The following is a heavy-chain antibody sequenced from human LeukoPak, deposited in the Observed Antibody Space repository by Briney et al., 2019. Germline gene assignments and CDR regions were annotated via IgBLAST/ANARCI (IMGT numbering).Heavy chain of an antibody. CDR2: INHSGST. V-gene: IGHV4-34*01. D-gene: IGHD6-6*01. J-gene: IGHJ3*02. Sequence: SETRSLTCAVYGGSFSGYYWSWIRQPPGKGLEWIGEINHSGSTNYNPSLKSRVTISVDTSKNQFSLKLSSMTAADTAVYYCSAARPEGDAFDIWGQGTMVTVSS. CDR1: GGSFSGYY. CDR3: SAARPEGDAFDI.